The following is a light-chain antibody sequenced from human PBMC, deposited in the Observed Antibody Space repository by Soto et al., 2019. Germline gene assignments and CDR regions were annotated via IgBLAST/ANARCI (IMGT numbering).Light chain of an antibody. CDR1: QRISRS. J-gene: IGKJ1*01. Sequence: EIVLTQSPATLSLSPGERATLSCRASQRISRSLAWYQHKPGQAPRLLIFDTSNRATGIPARFSGSGSGTDFTLTISSLEPEDYATYNCQKHDSWPRTFRQSTKV. CDR2: DTS. V-gene: IGKV3-11*01. CDR3: QKHDSWPRT.